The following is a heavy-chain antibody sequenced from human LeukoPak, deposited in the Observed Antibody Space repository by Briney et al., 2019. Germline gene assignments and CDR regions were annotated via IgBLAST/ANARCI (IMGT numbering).Heavy chain of an antibody. CDR2: IYYSGST. J-gene: IGHJ4*02. V-gene: IGHV4-39*07. CDR1: GGAISSSSYY. Sequence: SETLSLTCTVSGGAISSSSYYWGWIRQPPGKGLEWIGSIYYSGSTNYNPSLKSRVTISVDTSKNQFSLKLSSVTAADTAVYYCARGGQSSGYPFDYWGQGTLVTVSS. CDR3: ARGGQSSGYPFDY. D-gene: IGHD3-22*01.